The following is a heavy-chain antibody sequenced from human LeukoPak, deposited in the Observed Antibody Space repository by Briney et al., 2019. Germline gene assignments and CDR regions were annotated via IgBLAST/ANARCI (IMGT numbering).Heavy chain of an antibody. CDR3: ANADRYCSGGSCHVPDAFDF. J-gene: IGHJ3*01. CDR1: GFTFSSYAM. D-gene: IGHD2-15*01. CDR2: IYHSGST. V-gene: IGHV4-4*02. Sequence: GSLRLSCAGSGFTFSSYAMSWVRQPPGKGLEWIGEIYHSGSTNYNPSLKSRVTISVDKSKNQFSLKLSSVTAADTAKYYCANADRYCSGGSCHVPDAFDFWGQGTVVTVSS.